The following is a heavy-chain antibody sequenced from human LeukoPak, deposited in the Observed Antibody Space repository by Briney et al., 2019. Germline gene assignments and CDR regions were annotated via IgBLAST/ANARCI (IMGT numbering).Heavy chain of an antibody. CDR3: ARDQDNLNYYVY. Sequence: SETLSLTCSVSGGPISSSNDHWAWIRQPPGKGLEWIGSFYYSGSTYYNPSLNSRVTISVDTSKNQFSLKVNSVTAADTAVYYCARDQDNLNYYVYWGRGTLVTVSS. CDR2: FYYSGST. D-gene: IGHD1-20*01. V-gene: IGHV4-39*07. CDR1: GGPISSSNDH. J-gene: IGHJ4*02.